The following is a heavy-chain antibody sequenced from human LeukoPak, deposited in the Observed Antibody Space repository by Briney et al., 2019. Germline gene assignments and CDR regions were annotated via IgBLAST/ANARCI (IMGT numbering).Heavy chain of an antibody. D-gene: IGHD3-22*01. CDR1: GGSISSYY. CDR2: VYTSGST. J-gene: IGHJ5*02. CDR3: ARVGGYYDPARFDP. V-gene: IGHV4-4*07. Sequence: SETLSLTCTVSGGSISSYYWSWIRQPAGKGLEWIGRVYTSGSTNYNPSLKSRVTMSVDTSKNQFSLKLSSVTAADTAVYYCARVGGYYDPARFDPWGQGTLVTVSS.